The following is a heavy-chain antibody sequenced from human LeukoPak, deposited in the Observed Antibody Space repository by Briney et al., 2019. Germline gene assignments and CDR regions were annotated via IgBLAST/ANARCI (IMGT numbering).Heavy chain of an antibody. D-gene: IGHD3-10*01. Sequence: ASVKVSCKASGYTFTSYYMHWVRQAPGQGLEWMGIINPSGGSTSYAQKFQGRVTMTRDMSTSTVYMELSSLRAEDTAVYYCAKDRINRLGALKLLWFGELLDYWGQGTLVTVSS. V-gene: IGHV1-46*01. CDR1: GYTFTSYY. J-gene: IGHJ4*02. CDR3: AKDRINRLGALKLLWFGELLDY. CDR2: INPSGGST.